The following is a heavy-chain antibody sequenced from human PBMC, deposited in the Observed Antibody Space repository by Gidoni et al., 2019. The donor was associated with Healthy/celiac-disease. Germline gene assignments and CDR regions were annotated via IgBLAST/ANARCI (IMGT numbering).Heavy chain of an antibody. CDR1: GYTFTGYY. V-gene: IGHV1-2*04. Sequence: QVQLVQSGAEVKKPGASVKVSCKASGYTFTGYYMHWVRQAPGQGLEWMGWINPNSGGTNYAQKFQGWVTMTRDTSISTAYMELSRLRSDDTAVYYCARTPPAPSSYYYYYGMDVWGQGTTVTVSS. J-gene: IGHJ6*02. CDR2: INPNSGGT. CDR3: ARTPPAPSSYYYYYGMDV. D-gene: IGHD2-2*01.